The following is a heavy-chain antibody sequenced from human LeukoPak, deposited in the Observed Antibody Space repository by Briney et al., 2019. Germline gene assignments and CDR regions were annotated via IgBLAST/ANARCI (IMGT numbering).Heavy chain of an antibody. D-gene: IGHD5-24*01. Sequence: GGSLRLSCAASGFTFSSYSMNWVRQAPGKGLEWVSSISSSSSYIYYADSVKGRFTISRDNAKNSLYLQMNSLRAEDTAVYYCARDRSRVGYNDYWGQGTLVTVSS. V-gene: IGHV3-21*01. CDR2: ISSSSSYI. CDR1: GFTFSSYS. CDR3: ARDRSRVGYNDY. J-gene: IGHJ4*02.